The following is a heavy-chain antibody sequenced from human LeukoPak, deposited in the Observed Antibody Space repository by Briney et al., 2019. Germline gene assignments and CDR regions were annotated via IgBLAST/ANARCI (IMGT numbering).Heavy chain of an antibody. CDR1: GGSISSYY. J-gene: IGHJ4*02. CDR3: ARDPMVPAYSSGWYEGNY. CDR2: IYYSGST. Sequence: SETLSLTCTVSGGSISSYYWSWIRQPPGKGLEWIGYIYYSGSTNYNPSLKSRVTISVDTSKNQFSLKLSSVTAADTAVYYCARDPMVPAYSSGWYEGNYWGQGTLVTVSS. V-gene: IGHV4-59*01. D-gene: IGHD6-19*01.